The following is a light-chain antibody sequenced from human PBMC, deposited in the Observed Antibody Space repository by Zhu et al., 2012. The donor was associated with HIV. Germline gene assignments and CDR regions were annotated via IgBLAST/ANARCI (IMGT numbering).Light chain of an antibody. CDR3: QQRNSWPLT. Sequence: IVLTQSPATLSLSPGERATVSCRASQSVRTFLAWYQQKPGQAPRLLIYDTSKRAAGIPARFSGSGSETDFTLTISSLEPEDFALYYCQQRNSWPLTFGGGTKVEIK. V-gene: IGKV3-11*01. J-gene: IGKJ4*01. CDR2: DTS. CDR1: QSVRTF.